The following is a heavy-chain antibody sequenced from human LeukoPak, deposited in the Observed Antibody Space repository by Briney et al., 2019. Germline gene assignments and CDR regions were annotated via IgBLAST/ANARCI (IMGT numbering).Heavy chain of an antibody. D-gene: IGHD3-16*01. CDR2: ISAYNGNT. CDR1: GYTFTSYG. V-gene: IGHV1-18*01. Sequence: ASVKVSCKASGYTFTSYGISWVRQAPGQGLEWMGWISAYNGNTNYAQKLQGRVTMTRDTSINTAYMDLRRLTSDDTAIYYCTTRGGDTLMRTEALDYWGLGTLVTVSS. J-gene: IGHJ4*02. CDR3: TTRGGDTLMRTEALDY.